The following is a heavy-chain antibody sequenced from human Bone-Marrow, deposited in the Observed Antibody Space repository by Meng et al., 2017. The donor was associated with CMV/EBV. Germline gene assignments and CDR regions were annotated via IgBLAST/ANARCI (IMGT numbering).Heavy chain of an antibody. CDR1: GGSFSDYY. Sequence: SETLSLTCAVYGGSFSDYYWSWIRQSPGKGLEWIGQIDHGGSSKYNPSLKSRVTISVDTSKNQFSLRLNSVTAADTAVYYCARSRYTSSPWFYRWGQGTLVTVSS. CDR2: IDHGGSS. J-gene: IGHJ5*02. CDR3: ARSRYTSSPWFYR. D-gene: IGHD6-6*01. V-gene: IGHV4-34*01.